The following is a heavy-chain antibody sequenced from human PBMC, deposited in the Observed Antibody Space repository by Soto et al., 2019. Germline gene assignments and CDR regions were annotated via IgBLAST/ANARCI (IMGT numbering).Heavy chain of an antibody. J-gene: IGHJ6*02. Sequence: QVQLVESGGGVVQPGRSLRLSCAASGFTFSSYGMHWVRQAPGMGLEWVAVISYDGSHKYYADSVKGRFTISRDNSKNTLYLQMNSLRTEDTAVHYCARAVRPGFYYYGIDVWGQGTTVTVSS. V-gene: IGHV3-30*03. CDR1: GFTFSSYG. CDR3: ARAVRPGFYYYGIDV. CDR2: ISYDGSHK. D-gene: IGHD6-6*01.